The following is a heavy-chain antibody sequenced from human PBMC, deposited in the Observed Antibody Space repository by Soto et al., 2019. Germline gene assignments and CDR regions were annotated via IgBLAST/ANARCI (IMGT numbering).Heavy chain of an antibody. CDR1: GYTFTSYG. D-gene: IGHD3-22*01. V-gene: IGHV1-18*01. CDR2: ISAYSGNT. Sequence: GASVKVSCKASGYTFTSYGISWVRQAPGQGLDWMGWISAYSGNTNYAQKLQGRVTMTTDTSTSTAYMELRSLRSDDTAVYYCARDLGYYYDSSGPNDAFDIWGQGTMVTVSS. J-gene: IGHJ3*02. CDR3: ARDLGYYYDSSGPNDAFDI.